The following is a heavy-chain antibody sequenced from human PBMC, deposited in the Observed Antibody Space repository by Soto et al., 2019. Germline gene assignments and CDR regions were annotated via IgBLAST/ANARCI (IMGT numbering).Heavy chain of an antibody. Sequence: SETLSLTCTVSGGPISSYYWSWIRQPPGKGLEWIGYIYYSGSTNYNPSLKSRVTISVDTSKNQFSLKLSSVTAADTAVYYCARVGPTGDFDYWGQGTLVTVSS. CDR1: GGPISSYY. V-gene: IGHV4-59*01. D-gene: IGHD7-27*01. CDR2: IYYSGST. CDR3: ARVGPTGDFDY. J-gene: IGHJ4*02.